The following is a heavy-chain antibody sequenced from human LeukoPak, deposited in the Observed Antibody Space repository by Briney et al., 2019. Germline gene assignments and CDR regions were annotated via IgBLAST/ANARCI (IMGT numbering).Heavy chain of an antibody. Sequence: SETLSLTCTVSGGSISSSSYYWGWIRQPPGKGLEWIGSIYYSGSTYYNPSLKSRVTISVDTSKNQFSLKLSSVTAADTAVYYCARVPYCGGDCYYYFDYWGQGTLVTVSS. D-gene: IGHD2-21*02. CDR2: IYYSGST. CDR3: ARVPYCGGDCYYYFDY. V-gene: IGHV4-39*07. CDR1: GGSISSSSYY. J-gene: IGHJ4*02.